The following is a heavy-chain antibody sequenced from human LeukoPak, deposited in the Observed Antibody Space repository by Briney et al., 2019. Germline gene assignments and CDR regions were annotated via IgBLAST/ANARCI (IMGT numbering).Heavy chain of an antibody. V-gene: IGHV3-48*04. Sequence: GGSLRLSCAGSGFTFRTYAMIWVRHAPGKGLEWVSYISSSGSTIYYADSVKGRFTISRGNAKNSLYLQMNSLRAEDTAVYYCARVRYGSGSYYGIYFDYWGQGTLVTVSS. CDR3: ARVRYGSGSYYGIYFDY. CDR2: ISSSGSTI. D-gene: IGHD3-10*01. CDR1: GFTFRTYA. J-gene: IGHJ4*02.